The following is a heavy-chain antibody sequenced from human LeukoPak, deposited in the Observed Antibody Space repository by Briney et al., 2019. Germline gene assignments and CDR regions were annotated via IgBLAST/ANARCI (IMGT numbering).Heavy chain of an antibody. CDR3: AKDPAYYDFWSGDSPFDY. J-gene: IGHJ4*02. CDR1: GFTFSSYA. D-gene: IGHD3-3*01. V-gene: IGHV3-23*01. Sequence: GGSLRLSCAASGFTFSSYALSWVRQAPGKGLEWVSAISGSGGSTYYADSVKGRFTISRDNSKNTLYQQMNSPRAEDTAVYYCAKDPAYYDFWSGDSPFDYWGQGTLVTVSS. CDR2: ISGSGGST.